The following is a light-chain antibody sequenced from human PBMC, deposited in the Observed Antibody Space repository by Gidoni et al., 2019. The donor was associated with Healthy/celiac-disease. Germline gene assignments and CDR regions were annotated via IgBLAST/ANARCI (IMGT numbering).Light chain of an antibody. CDR2: AAS. J-gene: IGKJ4*01. CDR1: QSISSY. CDR3: QQSYSTPLT. V-gene: IGKV1-39*01. Sequence: DIQMTQSPSSLSASVGDRATITCRASQSISSYLNWYQQKPGNAPKLLIYAASSLQSGVPSRFSGSGSGTDFTLTISSLQPEDFAAYYCQQSYSTPLTFGGGTKVEIK.